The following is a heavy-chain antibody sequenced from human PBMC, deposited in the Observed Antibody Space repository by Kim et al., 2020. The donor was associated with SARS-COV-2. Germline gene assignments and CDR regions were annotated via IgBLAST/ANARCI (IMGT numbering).Heavy chain of an antibody. V-gene: IGHV3-9*01. D-gene: IGHD1-26*01. CDR3: AKVGRRAFDI. CDR2: SI. J-gene: IGHJ3*02. Sequence: SIGYADSVKGRFTISSDNAKNSLYLQMNSLRAEDTALYYCAKVGRRAFDIWGQGTMVTVSS.